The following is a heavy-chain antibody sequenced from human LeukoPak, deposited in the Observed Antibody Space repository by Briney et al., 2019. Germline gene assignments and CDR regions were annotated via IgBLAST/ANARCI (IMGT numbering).Heavy chain of an antibody. J-gene: IGHJ4*02. CDR2: INWNSDSI. CDR1: GFTFDDYA. D-gene: IGHD1-26*01. Sequence: GGSLRLSCAVSGFTFDDYAMHWVRQVPGKGLEWVSGINWNSDSIGYADSVKGRFTTSRDNAKNSLYLQMNSLRAEDTAVYYCARDKQVGATYFDYWGQGTLVTVSS. V-gene: IGHV3-9*01. CDR3: ARDKQVGATYFDY.